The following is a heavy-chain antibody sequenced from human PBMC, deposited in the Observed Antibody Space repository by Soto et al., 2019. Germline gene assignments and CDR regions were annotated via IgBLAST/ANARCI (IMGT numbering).Heavy chain of an antibody. V-gene: IGHV4-59*01. Sequence: QVQLQESGPGLVKPSETLSLTCTVSGGSISSYYWSWIRQPPGKGLEWIGYIYYSGSTNYNPSLTGRVTISVDTSKNQFSLKLSSVTAADTAVYYCARSYRRYCSGGSCYSYYYYYMDVWGKGTTVTVSS. CDR1: GGSISSYY. D-gene: IGHD2-15*01. J-gene: IGHJ6*03. CDR3: ARSYRRYCSGGSCYSYYYYYMDV. CDR2: IYYSGST.